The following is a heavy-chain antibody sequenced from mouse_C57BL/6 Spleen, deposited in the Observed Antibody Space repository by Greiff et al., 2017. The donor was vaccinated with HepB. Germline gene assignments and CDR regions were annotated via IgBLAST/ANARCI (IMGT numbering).Heavy chain of an antibody. Sequence: VQLQQSGAELVKPGASVKLSCKASGYTFTSYWMHWVKQRPGQGLEWIGMIHPNSGSTNYNEKFKSKATLTVDKSSSTAYMQLSSLTSEDSAVYYCARYTSSGTSFDYWGQGTTLTVSS. D-gene: IGHD4-1*01. V-gene: IGHV1-64*01. CDR3: ARYTSSGTSFDY. CDR1: GYTFTSYW. J-gene: IGHJ2*01. CDR2: IHPNSGST.